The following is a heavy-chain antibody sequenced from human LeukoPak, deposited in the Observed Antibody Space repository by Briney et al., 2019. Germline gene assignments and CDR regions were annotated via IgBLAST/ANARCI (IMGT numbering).Heavy chain of an antibody. V-gene: IGHV3-48*04. D-gene: IGHD2-8*01. CDR2: ITNSGSTV. Sequence: GGSLRLSCAASGFTFTRHAMSWVRQAPGKGLEWISYITNSGSTVYYADSVKGRFTISRDNAKNSLYLQMNSLRAEDTAVYYCAKSPIGVPGWFDPWGQGTLVTVSS. CDR1: GFTFTRHA. CDR3: AKSPIGVPGWFDP. J-gene: IGHJ5*02.